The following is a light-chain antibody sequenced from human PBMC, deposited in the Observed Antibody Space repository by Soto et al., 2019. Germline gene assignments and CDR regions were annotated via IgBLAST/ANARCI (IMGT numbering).Light chain of an antibody. CDR3: GTWDNSLSDGRV. CDR1: SSNIGNNY. CDR2: DNN. Sequence: QSALTQPPSVSAAPGQKVSISCSGSSSNIGNNYVSWYQHFPGTAPKLLIYDNNKRPSGIPDRFSGSKSGTSATLGITGLQTGDEADYYCGTWDNSLSDGRVFGGGTKLTVL. V-gene: IGLV1-51*01. J-gene: IGLJ3*02.